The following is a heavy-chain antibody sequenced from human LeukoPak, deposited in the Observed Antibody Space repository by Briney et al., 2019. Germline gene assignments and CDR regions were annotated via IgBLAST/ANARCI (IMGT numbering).Heavy chain of an antibody. Sequence: GASVKVSCKASGGAFSSYAISWVRQAPGQGLEWMGGIIPIFGTANYAQKFQGRITITADKSTSTAYMELSSLRSEDTAVYYCARACSGGSCYPARSGLVVYWGQGTLVTVSS. CDR2: IIPIFGTA. J-gene: IGHJ4*02. CDR3: ARACSGGSCYPARSGLVVY. CDR1: GGAFSSYA. D-gene: IGHD2-15*01. V-gene: IGHV1-69*06.